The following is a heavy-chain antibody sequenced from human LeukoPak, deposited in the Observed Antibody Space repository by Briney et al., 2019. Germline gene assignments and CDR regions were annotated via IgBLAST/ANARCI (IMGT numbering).Heavy chain of an antibody. Sequence: GGSLRLSCTASGFSFSNYAMSWFRQAPGKGLEWVGFIRSKAYGGTTEYAASVKGRFTISRDDSKSIAYLQMNSLKTEDTAVYYCTRGLFRARYYYYGMDVWGQGTTVTVSS. CDR1: GFSFSNYA. J-gene: IGHJ6*02. V-gene: IGHV3-49*03. D-gene: IGHD2-21*01. CDR3: TRGLFRARYYYYGMDV. CDR2: IRSKAYGGTT.